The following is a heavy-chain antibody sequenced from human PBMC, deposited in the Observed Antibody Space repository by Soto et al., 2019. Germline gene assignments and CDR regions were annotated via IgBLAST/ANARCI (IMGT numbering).Heavy chain of an antibody. D-gene: IGHD2-21*02. CDR1: GFTFINYA. CDR2: ISGGGDGT. J-gene: IGHJ3*01. V-gene: IGHV3-23*01. CDR3: AKKGLGYLKTLCSNSDCHYAFDL. Sequence: EVQLLESGGGLVQPGGSLRLSCAASGFTFINYAMIWVRQAPGKGLEWVSTISGGGDGTYYADSVKGHFTISRDNSKNTLYLQMKSLRAEDTAIYYCAKKGLGYLKTLCSNSDCHYAFDLWGQGTVVTVSS.